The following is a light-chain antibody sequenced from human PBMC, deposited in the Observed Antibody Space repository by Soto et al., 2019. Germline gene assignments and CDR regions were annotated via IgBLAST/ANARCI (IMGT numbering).Light chain of an antibody. Sequence: SYELTQPPSVSVAPGKTARITCGGNNIGSKSVHWYQQKPGQAPVLVIYYDTDRPSGLPERFSGSNSGNTATLTISRVEAGDEADYYCQVWDSSSDQPVVFGGGTKPTVL. J-gene: IGLJ2*01. CDR2: YDT. CDR3: QVWDSSSDQPVV. V-gene: IGLV3-21*04. CDR1: NIGSKS.